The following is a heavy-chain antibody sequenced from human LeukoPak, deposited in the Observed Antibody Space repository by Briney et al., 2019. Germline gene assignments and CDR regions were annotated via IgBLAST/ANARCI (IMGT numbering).Heavy chain of an antibody. V-gene: IGHV3-23*01. CDR3: AKGGGYSYGFILD. J-gene: IGHJ4*02. CDR2: IIGSGVST. Sequence: GGSLRLSCAASGFTFSNYAMNWVRQAPGKGLEFVSAIIGSGVSTDYADSVKGRFTISRDNSNHTLYLQMNRLRAEDTAVYYCAKGGGYSYGFILDWGQGTLVTVSS. D-gene: IGHD5-18*01. CDR1: GFTFSNYA.